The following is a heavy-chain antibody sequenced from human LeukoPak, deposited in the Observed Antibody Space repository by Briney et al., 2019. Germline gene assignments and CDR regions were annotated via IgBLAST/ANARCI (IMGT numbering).Heavy chain of an antibody. CDR1: GYPFSAHF. CDR3: VRGTPTPGMDY. CDR2: IDTTTGNP. J-gene: IGHJ4*02. D-gene: IGHD3-10*01. V-gene: IGHV7-4-1*02. Sequence: ASVRISCKASGYPFSAHFLNWVRQAPGQGLEWMGNIDTTTGNPRYAQDFTGRFVFSLDTSVSTAYLQITSLKADDTAAYYCVRGTPTPGMDYWGQGTQVTVSS.